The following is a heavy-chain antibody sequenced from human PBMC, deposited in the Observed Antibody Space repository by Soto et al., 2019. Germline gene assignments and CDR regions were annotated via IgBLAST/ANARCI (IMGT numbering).Heavy chain of an antibody. CDR3: ANEYFDY. J-gene: IGHJ4*02. CDR2: ISPSNYI. V-gene: IGHV3-21*01. CDR1: GFTSSAYT. Sequence: GGSLRLSCAASGFTSSAYTMNWVRQAPGKGLEWVSSISPSNYIYYADSVKGRFTISRDNAKNSLYLQMNSLRAEDTAVYYCANEYFDYWGQGTLVTVSS.